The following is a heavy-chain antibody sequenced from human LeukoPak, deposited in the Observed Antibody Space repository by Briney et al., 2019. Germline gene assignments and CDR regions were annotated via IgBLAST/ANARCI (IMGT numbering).Heavy chain of an antibody. CDR1: GLTFSNYW. CDR2: INQDGSET. CDR3: ATSSSGWYHN. Sequence: GGSLRLSCTASGLTFSNYWMSWVRQAPGKGLEWVATINQDGSETYYVDSLKGRFIISRDNAKNSLSLQMNSLRAEDTAVYYCATSSSGWYHNWGRGTLVTVSS. D-gene: IGHD6-19*01. J-gene: IGHJ3*01. V-gene: IGHV3-7*03.